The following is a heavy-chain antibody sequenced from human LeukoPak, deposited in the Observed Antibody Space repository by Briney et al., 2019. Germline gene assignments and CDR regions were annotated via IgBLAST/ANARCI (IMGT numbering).Heavy chain of an antibody. Sequence: SETLSLTCTVSGGSISSSSYYWGWIRQPPGKGLEWIGSIYYSGSTYYNPSLKSRVTISVDTSKNQFSLKLSSVTAADTAVYYCARQVATAYYYYYYMDVWGKGTTVTVSS. V-gene: IGHV4-39*07. CDR3: ARQVATAYYYYYYMDV. J-gene: IGHJ6*03. D-gene: IGHD5-12*01. CDR2: IYYSGST. CDR1: GGSISSSSYY.